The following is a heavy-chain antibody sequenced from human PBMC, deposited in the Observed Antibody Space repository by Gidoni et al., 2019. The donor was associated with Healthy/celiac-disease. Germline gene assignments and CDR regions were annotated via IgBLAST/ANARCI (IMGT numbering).Heavy chain of an antibody. CDR2: ISSSSSYI. V-gene: IGHV3-21*01. Sequence: EVQLVESGRGLVKPGGSLRLSCAASGFPFSSYSMNWVRQAPGKGLEWVSSISSSSSYIYYADSVKGRFTISRDNAKNSLYLQMNSLRAEDTAVYYCATGHVVAATPVYWGQGTLVTVSS. J-gene: IGHJ4*02. CDR1: GFPFSSYS. D-gene: IGHD2-15*01. CDR3: ATGHVVAATPVY.